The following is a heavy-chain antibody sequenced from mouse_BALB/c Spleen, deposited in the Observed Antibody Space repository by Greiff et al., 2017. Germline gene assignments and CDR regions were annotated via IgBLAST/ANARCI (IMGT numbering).Heavy chain of an antibody. J-gene: IGHJ3*01. CDR3: ASYYRYTWVAY. V-gene: IGHV4-1*02. Sequence: EVMLLDSGGGLVQPGGSLKLSCAASGFDFSRYWMSWVRQAPGKGLEWIGEINPDSSTINYTPSLKDKFIISRDNAKNTLYLQMSKVRSEDTALYYSASYYRYTWVAYWGQGTLVAVSA. CDR1: GFDFSRYW. D-gene: IGHD2-14*01. CDR2: INPDSSTI.